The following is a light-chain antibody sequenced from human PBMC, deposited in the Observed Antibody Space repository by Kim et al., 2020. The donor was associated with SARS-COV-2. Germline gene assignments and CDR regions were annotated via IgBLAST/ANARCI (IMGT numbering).Light chain of an antibody. Sequence: QSVLTQPPSASGTPGQRITISCSASSSNIATNTINWYQQFPRTDPTLLIYDNNQRPSAVPARFSGCTSGATASLAISCRQSDDEADDYCATWYDTRTQGVFGGGTQLTVL. CDR1: SSNIATNT. CDR2: DNN. V-gene: IGLV1-44*01. J-gene: IGLJ3*02. CDR3: ATWYDTRTQGV.